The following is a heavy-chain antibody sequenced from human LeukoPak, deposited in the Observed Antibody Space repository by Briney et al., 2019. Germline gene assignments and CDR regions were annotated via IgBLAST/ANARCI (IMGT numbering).Heavy chain of an antibody. CDR1: GFTFSDYY. V-gene: IGHV3-23*01. D-gene: IGHD6-6*01. Sequence: GGSLRLSCAASGFTFSDYYMSWVRQAPGKGLEWVSAISGSGGSTYYADSVKGRFTISRDNSKNTLYLQMNSLRAEDTAVYYCAKRQYSSSSAYFQHWGQGTLVTVSS. CDR3: AKRQYSSSSAYFQH. J-gene: IGHJ1*01. CDR2: ISGSGGST.